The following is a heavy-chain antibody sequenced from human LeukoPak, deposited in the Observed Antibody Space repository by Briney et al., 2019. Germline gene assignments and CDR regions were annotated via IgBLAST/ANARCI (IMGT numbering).Heavy chain of an antibody. CDR1: GFTFDDYA. CDR2: ISWNSGSI. V-gene: IGHV3-9*01. CDR3: AKGDGAARFYYFDY. D-gene: IGHD6-6*01. J-gene: IGHJ4*02. Sequence: PGRSLRLSCAASGFTFDDYAMHWVRQAPGKGLEWVSGISWNSGSIGYADSVKGRFTISRDNAKNSLYPQMNSLRAEDTALYYCAKGDGAARFYYFDYWGQGTLVTVSS.